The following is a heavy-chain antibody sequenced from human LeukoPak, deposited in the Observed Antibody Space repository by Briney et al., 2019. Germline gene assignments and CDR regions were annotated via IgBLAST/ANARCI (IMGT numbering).Heavy chain of an antibody. CDR3: AKKGSGTLSGYSSSWYVADAFDI. Sequence: GASVKVSCKASGGTFSSYAISWVRQAPGQGLEWMGGIIPIFGTANYAQKFQGRVTITADESTSTAYMELNSLRAEDTAVYYCAKKGSGTLSGYSSSWYVADAFDIWGQGTMVTVSS. CDR1: GGTFSSYA. CDR2: IIPIFGTA. D-gene: IGHD6-13*01. J-gene: IGHJ3*02. V-gene: IGHV1-69*13.